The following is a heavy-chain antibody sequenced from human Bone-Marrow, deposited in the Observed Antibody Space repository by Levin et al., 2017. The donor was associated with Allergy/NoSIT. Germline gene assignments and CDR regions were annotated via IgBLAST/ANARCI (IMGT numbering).Heavy chain of an antibody. CDR1: GFTFSSYG. J-gene: IGHJ3*02. V-gene: IGHV3-33*01. CDR2: IWYDGSNK. D-gene: IGHD2-2*01. Sequence: PGGSLRLSCAASGFTFSSYGMHWVRQAPGKGLEWVAVIWYDGSNKYYADSVKGRFTISRDNSKNTLYLQMNSLRAEDTAVYYCARDFGGYCSSTSCQGGDAFDIWGQGTMVTVSS. CDR3: ARDFGGYCSSTSCQGGDAFDI.